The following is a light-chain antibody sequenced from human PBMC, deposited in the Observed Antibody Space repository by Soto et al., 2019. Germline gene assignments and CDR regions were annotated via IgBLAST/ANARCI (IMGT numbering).Light chain of an antibody. Sequence: ETVMTQSPGTLSLSPGERATLSCRAIQSVSTSFLAWYQQKPGQAPRLLIYGAFSRATGIPDRFSGSGSGTDFTLTISRLEPEDFAVYYCQQYGNSIPITFGQGTRLEN. V-gene: IGKV3-20*01. J-gene: IGKJ5*01. CDR1: QSVSTSF. CDR2: GAF. CDR3: QQYGNSIPIT.